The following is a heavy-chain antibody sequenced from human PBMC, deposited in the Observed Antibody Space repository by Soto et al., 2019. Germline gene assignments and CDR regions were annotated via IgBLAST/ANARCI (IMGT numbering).Heavy chain of an antibody. CDR3: ARNVVVTAGLIENAFDI. V-gene: IGHV4-30-2*01. Sequence: KTSETLPLTCAVSGGSISIGGYSLSWIRQPPGKGLEWIGYIYHSGSTYYNPSLKSRVTISVDRSKNQFSLKLSSVTAADTAVYYCARNVVVTAGLIENAFDIWFEATIVTF. CDR1: GGSISIGGYS. CDR2: IYHSGST. D-gene: IGHD2-21*02. J-gene: IGHJ3*02.